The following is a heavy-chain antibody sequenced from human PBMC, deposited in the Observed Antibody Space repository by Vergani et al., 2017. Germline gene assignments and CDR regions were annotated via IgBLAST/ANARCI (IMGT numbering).Heavy chain of an antibody. V-gene: IGHV4-39*07. J-gene: IGHJ4*02. CDR2: IYYSGST. D-gene: IGHD2-2*01. Sequence: QLQLQESGPGLVKPSETLSLTCTVSGGSISSSSYYWGWIRQPPGKGLEWIGSIYYSGSTYYNPSLKSRVTISVDTSKNQFSLKLSSVTAANTAVHYCARGIVVVPALVDYWGQGTLVTVSS. CDR3: ARGIVVVPALVDY. CDR1: GGSISSSSYY.